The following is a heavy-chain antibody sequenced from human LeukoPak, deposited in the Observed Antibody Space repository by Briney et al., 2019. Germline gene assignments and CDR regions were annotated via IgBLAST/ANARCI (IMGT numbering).Heavy chain of an antibody. Sequence: GGSLRLSCAASGFTFSSYAMHWVRQAPGKGLEWVAVISYDGSNKYYADSEKGRSTISRDKSKNTLYLQMNSLRAEDTAVYYCARGITKYSSSWYLDAFDIWGQGTMVTVSS. CDR1: GFTFSSYA. CDR2: ISYDGSNK. D-gene: IGHD6-13*01. J-gene: IGHJ3*02. CDR3: ARGITKYSSSWYLDAFDI. V-gene: IGHV3-30*04.